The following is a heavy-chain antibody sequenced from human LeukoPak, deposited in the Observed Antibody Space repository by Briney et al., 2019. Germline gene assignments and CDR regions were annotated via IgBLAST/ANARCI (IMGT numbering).Heavy chain of an antibody. V-gene: IGHV3-23*01. CDR1: GFTFSTYA. J-gene: IGHJ4*02. CDR2: LSGSGFILP. D-gene: IGHD1-7*01. Sequence: GGSLRLSCAASGFTFSTYAISWLRQAPGKGLEWVSGLSGSGFILPYYADSVKGRSTISRDNSKSTLYLQMNSLRADDTAVYFCAKDMTPYSGNTFYFDYWGQGTLVTVSS. CDR3: AKDMTPYSGNTFYFDY.